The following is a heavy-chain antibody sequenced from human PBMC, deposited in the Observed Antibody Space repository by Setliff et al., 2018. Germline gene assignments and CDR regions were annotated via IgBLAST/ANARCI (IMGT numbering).Heavy chain of an antibody. J-gene: IGHJ4*02. Sequence: PSETLSLTCTVSGDSISNYYWNWIRQPAGKGLEWIGRIYVTESTKYNPSLKSRVTLSIDTSKNQFSLKLSSVTAADAALYYCAASRAYTGAVEEWFLPKTVDFWGQGSPVTVSS. V-gene: IGHV4-4*07. CDR1: GDSISNYY. CDR2: IYVTEST. D-gene: IGHD3-10*01. CDR3: AASRAYTGAVEEWFLPKTVDF.